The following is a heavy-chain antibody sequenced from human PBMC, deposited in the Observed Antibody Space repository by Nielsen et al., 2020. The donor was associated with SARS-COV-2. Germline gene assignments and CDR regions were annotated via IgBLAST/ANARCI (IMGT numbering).Heavy chain of an antibody. CDR3: AKLAPSGYCSGGSCYSLNYFDY. Sequence: VRQAPGKGLDRVSTLSGYGGSTYFADSVKGRFTISRDNSKNTLYLQMNSLRAEDTAVYYCAKLAPSGYCSGGSCYSLNYFDYWGQGTLVTVSS. V-gene: IGHV3-23*01. J-gene: IGHJ4*02. CDR2: LSGYGGST. D-gene: IGHD2-15*01.